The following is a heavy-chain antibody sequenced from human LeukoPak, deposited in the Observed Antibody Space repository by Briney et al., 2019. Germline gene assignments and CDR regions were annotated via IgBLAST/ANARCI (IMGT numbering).Heavy chain of an antibody. Sequence: PGGSLRLSCAASGFTFSSYSMNWVRQAPGQGLEWVSSISSNNYYIYYADSVKGRFTISRDNAKNSLYLQMNSLRDEDTAVYCCAKEGDGDHRYHFDYWGQGTLVTVSS. CDR2: ISSNNYYI. CDR1: GFTFSSYS. V-gene: IGHV3-21*01. J-gene: IGHJ4*02. D-gene: IGHD4-17*01. CDR3: AKEGDGDHRYHFDY.